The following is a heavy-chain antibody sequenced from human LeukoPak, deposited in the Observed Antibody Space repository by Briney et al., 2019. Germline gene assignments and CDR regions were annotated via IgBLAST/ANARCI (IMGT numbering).Heavy chain of an antibody. J-gene: IGHJ4*02. CDR3: ARASKGYQLPYNFDY. V-gene: IGHV4-59*12. CDR2: IYYSGST. CDR1: GGSISSYY. D-gene: IGHD2-2*01. Sequence: PSETLSLTCTVSGGSISSYYWSWIRQPPGKGLEWIGYIYYSGSTNYNPSLKSRVTISVDTSKNQFSLKLSSVTAADTAVYYCARASKGYQLPYNFDYWGQGTLVTVSS.